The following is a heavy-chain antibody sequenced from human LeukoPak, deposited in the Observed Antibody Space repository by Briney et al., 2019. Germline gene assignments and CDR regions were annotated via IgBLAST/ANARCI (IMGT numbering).Heavy chain of an antibody. Sequence: PGGSLRLSCAASGFTFSSYGMHWVRQAPGKGLEWVAFIRYDGSNKYYADSVKGRFTIDRDNSKNTVLLQMNSLRPDDTAIYSCARQEARGYLYEGLDYWGQGTLVTVAS. CDR3: ARQEARGYLYEGLDY. V-gene: IGHV3-30*02. J-gene: IGHJ4*02. D-gene: IGHD5-12*01. CDR2: IRYDGSNK. CDR1: GFTFSSYG.